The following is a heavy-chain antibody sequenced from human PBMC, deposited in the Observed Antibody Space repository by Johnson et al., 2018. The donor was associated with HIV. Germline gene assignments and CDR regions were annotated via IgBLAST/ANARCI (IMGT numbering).Heavy chain of an antibody. CDR1: GFTFSSYG. V-gene: IGHV3-30*03. D-gene: IGHD1-14*01. J-gene: IGHJ3*02. Sequence: QVQLVESGGGLIQPGDSLRLSCAASGFTFSSYGMHWVRQAPGKGLEWVAVISYDGSNKYYADSVKGRFTISRDNSKNTLYLQMNSLRAEDTALYYCARENLGAFDIWGQGTMVTVSS. CDR3: ARENLGAFDI. CDR2: ISYDGSNK.